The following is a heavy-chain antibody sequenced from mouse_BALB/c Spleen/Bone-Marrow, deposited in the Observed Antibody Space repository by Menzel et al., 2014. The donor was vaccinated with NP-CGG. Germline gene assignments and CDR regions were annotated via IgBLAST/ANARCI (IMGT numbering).Heavy chain of an antibody. J-gene: IGHJ1*01. D-gene: IGHD2-14*01. CDR3: ARFRYDWYFDV. Sequence: VQLKESGPELVKPGASVKISYKASGYTFTDYNMHWVKQSHGKSLEWIGYIYPYNGGTGYNQKFKSKATLTVDNSSSTAYMELRSLTSEGSAVYYCARFRYDWYFDVWGAGTTVTVSS. V-gene: IGHV1S29*02. CDR2: IYPYNGGT. CDR1: GYTFTDYN.